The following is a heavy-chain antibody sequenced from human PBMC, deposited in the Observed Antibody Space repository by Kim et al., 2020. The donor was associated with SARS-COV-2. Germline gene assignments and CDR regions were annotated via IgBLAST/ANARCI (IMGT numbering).Heavy chain of an antibody. Sequence: SETLSLTCTVSGYSISSGYYWGWIRQPPGKGLEWIGSIYHSGSTYYNPSLKSRVTISVDTSKNQFSLKLSSVTAADTAVYYCARAAYGGNSYYFDYWGQGTLVTVSS. J-gene: IGHJ4*02. CDR2: IYHSGST. CDR3: ARAAYGGNSYYFDY. CDR1: GYSISSGYY. V-gene: IGHV4-38-2*02. D-gene: IGHD4-17*01.